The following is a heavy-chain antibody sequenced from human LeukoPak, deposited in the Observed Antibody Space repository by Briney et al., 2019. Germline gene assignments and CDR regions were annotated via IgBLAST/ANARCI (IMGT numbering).Heavy chain of an antibody. CDR1: GFTFSSYW. V-gene: IGHV3-7*03. CDR3: ARDQRLGDYVWGSYRYNWFDP. CDR2: IKQDGSEK. D-gene: IGHD3-16*02. J-gene: IGHJ5*02. Sequence: GGSLRLSCAASGFTFSSYWMSWVRQAPGKGLEWVANIKQDGSEKYYVDSVKGRFTISRDNAKNSLYLQMNSLRAEDTAVYYCARDQRLGDYVWGSYRYNWFDPCGQGTLVTVSS.